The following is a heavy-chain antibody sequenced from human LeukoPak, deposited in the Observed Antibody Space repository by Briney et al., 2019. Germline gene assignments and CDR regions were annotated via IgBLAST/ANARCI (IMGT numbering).Heavy chain of an antibody. D-gene: IGHD1-1*01. CDR3: ARRGLTTGWFDP. CDR2: IYYSGT. Sequence: PSETLSLTCTVSGVSISSSNYYWGWIRQPPGKGLEWIGSIYYSGTYYNPSLKSRVTISVDTSKNQFSLRLSSVTAADTSVYYCARRGLTTGWFDPWGQGTLVTVSS. J-gene: IGHJ5*02. CDR1: GVSISSSNYY. V-gene: IGHV4-39*01.